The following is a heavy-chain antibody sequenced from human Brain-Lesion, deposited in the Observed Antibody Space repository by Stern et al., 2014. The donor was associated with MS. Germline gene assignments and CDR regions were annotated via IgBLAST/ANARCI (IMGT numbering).Heavy chain of an antibody. J-gene: IGHJ5*01. CDR1: GDSVSSNSAA. V-gene: IGHV6-1*01. CDR2: TYYRSKWYY. Sequence: VHLVESGPGLMKPSQTLALTCAISGDSVSSNSAAWHWIRQSPSRGLEGLGRTYYRSKWYYQYAESVKSRITINADTSTNQFSLQLNSVTPEDTAVYLCAKGYNWFDSWGQGTVVTVS. CDR3: AKGYNWFDS.